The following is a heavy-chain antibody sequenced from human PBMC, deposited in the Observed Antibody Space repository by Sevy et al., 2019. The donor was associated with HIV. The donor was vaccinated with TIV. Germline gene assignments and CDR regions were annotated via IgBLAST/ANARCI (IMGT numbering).Heavy chain of an antibody. V-gene: IGHV4-4*02. CDR3: ARAGRYCSSTSCYESYYYGMDV. D-gene: IGHD2-2*01. J-gene: IGHJ6*02. CDR1: GGSISSSNW. Sequence: SETLSLTCAVSGGSISSSNWWSWVRQPPGKGLEWTGEIYHSGSTNYNPSLKSRVTISVDKSKNQFSLKLSSVTAADTAVYYCARAGRYCSSTSCYESYYYGMDVWGQGTTVTVS. CDR2: IYHSGST.